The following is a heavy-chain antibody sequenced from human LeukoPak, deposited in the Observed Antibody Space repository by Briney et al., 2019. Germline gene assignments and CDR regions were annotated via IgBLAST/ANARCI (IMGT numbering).Heavy chain of an antibody. D-gene: IGHD3-22*01. CDR2: IYHSGST. J-gene: IGHJ3*02. V-gene: IGHV4-38-2*02. Sequence: SETLSLTCTVSGYSISSGYYWGWIRQPPGKGLEWIGSIYHSGSTYYNPSLKSRVTISVDTSKNQFSLKLSSVTAADTAVYYCATGAYYYDSSGYPYDAFDIWGQGTMVTVSS. CDR3: ATGAYYYDSSGYPYDAFDI. CDR1: GYSISSGYY.